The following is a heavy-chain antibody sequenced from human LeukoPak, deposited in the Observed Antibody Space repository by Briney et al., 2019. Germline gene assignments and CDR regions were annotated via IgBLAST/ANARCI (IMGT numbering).Heavy chain of an antibody. D-gene: IGHD5-24*01. CDR3: AVSRDGYNLVPAQLDY. J-gene: IGHJ4*02. Sequence: GASVKVSCKASGYAFTNYAIQWVRQAPGQRLEWMGWINAGNSHTRYSPKFQGRVTIARDTSASTAYMELSSLRSEDTAVYYCAVSRDGYNLVPAQLDYWGQGTLVTVSS. V-gene: IGHV1-3*01. CDR1: GYAFTNYA. CDR2: INAGNSHT.